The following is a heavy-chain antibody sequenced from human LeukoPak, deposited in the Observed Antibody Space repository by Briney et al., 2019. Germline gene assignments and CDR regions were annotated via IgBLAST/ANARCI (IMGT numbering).Heavy chain of an antibody. CDR1: GFTFSSYA. D-gene: IGHD3-22*01. J-gene: IGHJ3*02. CDR3: AKDSKAYYYDSSGTPDI. Sequence: TGGSLRLSCAASGFTFSSYAMSWVRQAPGKGLEWVSAISGSGGSTYYADSVKGRFTISRDNSKNTLYLQMNSLRAEGTAVYYCAKDSKAYYYDSSGTPDIWGQGTMVTVSS. V-gene: IGHV3-23*01. CDR2: ISGSGGST.